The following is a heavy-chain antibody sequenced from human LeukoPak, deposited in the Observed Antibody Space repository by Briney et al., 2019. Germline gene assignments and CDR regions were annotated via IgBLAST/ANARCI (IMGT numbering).Heavy chain of an antibody. Sequence: GGSLRLSCAASANYWMHWVRQARGKGLVWVSHVNSDGSWTSHADSVKGRFTISKDNAKNTVYLQMNNLRTEDTAVYYCVSFYETNWGRGTLVTVSS. D-gene: IGHD2-2*01. CDR2: VNSDGSWT. CDR3: VSFYETN. V-gene: IGHV3-74*01. CDR1: ANYW. J-gene: IGHJ4*02.